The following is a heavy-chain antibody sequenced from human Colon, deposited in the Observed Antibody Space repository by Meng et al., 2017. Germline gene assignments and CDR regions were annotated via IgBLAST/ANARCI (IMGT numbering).Heavy chain of an antibody. Sequence: GESLKISCAGSGFSFSNYAIHWVRQAPGKGLEWLTVISYDGNEKHYAGSVKGRFNSSRDNSKNTVYLQLNSLRDEDTAVYYCARAFSSAVCGAMCYIAHYWGQGTLVTVSS. CDR3: ARAFSSAVCGAMCYIAHY. V-gene: IGHV3-30*03. CDR2: ISYDGNEK. J-gene: IGHJ4*02. CDR1: GFSFSNYA. D-gene: IGHD2-21*01.